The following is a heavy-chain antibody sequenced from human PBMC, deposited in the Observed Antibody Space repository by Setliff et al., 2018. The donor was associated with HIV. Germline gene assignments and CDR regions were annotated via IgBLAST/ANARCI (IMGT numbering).Heavy chain of an antibody. D-gene: IGHD7-27*01. J-gene: IGHJ6*03. Sequence: RASVKVSCKVSGYTLTELSIHWVRQAPGKGLEWMGGFVPEHSETIYAQKFQGRVTMTEDTSTDTAFMELSGLTSEDTAVYYCARRGTGDYYYYYYMDVWGKGTTVTSP. V-gene: IGHV1-24*01. CDR1: GYTLTELS. CDR2: FVPEHSET. CDR3: ARRGTGDYYYYYYMDV.